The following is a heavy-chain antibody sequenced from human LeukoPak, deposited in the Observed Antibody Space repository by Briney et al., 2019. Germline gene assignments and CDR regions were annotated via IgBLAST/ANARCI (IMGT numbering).Heavy chain of an antibody. CDR3: ARAPSGCGGTCPSDH. V-gene: IGHV4-4*07. D-gene: IGHD2-15*01. CDR2: IHDNGDS. Sequence: NPSETLSLTCTVSGGSISGYFWSWIRQPAGKGLEGIGRIHDNGDSNHNPSLKSRVTMALDPSGNQVSLKLTSVTAADTAVYYCARAPSGCGGTCPSDHWGPGTLVTVSS. J-gene: IGHJ4*02. CDR1: GGSISGYF.